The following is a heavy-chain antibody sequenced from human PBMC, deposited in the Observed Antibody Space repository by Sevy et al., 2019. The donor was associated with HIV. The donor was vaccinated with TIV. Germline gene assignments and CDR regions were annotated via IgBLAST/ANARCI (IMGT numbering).Heavy chain of an antibody. Sequence: SETLSLTCAVYGGSFSGYYWSWIRQPPGKGLEWIGEINHSGSTNYNPSLKSRVTISVDTSKNQFSLKLSSVTAADTAVYYCARDKYYYGSGSYPYYYGMDVWANGPRSPSP. CDR3: ARDKYYYGSGSYPYYYGMDV. D-gene: IGHD3-10*01. CDR1: GGSFSGYY. CDR2: INHSGST. J-gene: IGHJ6*02. V-gene: IGHV4-34*01.